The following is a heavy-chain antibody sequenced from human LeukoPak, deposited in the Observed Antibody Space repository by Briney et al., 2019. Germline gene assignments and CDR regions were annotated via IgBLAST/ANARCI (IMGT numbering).Heavy chain of an antibody. CDR1: GYTFTSYY. Sequence: ASVKVSCKASGYTFTSYYMHWVRQAPGQGLEWMGIINPSGGSTSYAQKFQGRVTMTRDTSTSTVYMELSSLRSEDTAVYYCARDRGPIAAAGPRGWFDPWGQGTLVTVSS. J-gene: IGHJ5*02. CDR2: INPSGGST. V-gene: IGHV1-46*01. CDR3: ARDRGPIAAAGPRGWFDP. D-gene: IGHD6-13*01.